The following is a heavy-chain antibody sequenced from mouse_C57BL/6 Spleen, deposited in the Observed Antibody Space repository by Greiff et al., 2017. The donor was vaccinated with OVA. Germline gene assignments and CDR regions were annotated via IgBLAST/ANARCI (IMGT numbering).Heavy chain of an antibody. CDR2: IDPSDSET. D-gene: IGHD3-2*02. V-gene: IGHV1-52*01. Sequence: QVQLQQPGAELVRPGSSVKLSCKASGYTFTSYWMHWVKQRPIQGLEWIGNIDPSDSETHYNQKFKDKATLTVDKSSSTAYMQLRSLTSEDSAVYYCARASSGSRAMDYWGQGTSVTVSS. CDR1: GYTFTSYW. J-gene: IGHJ4*01. CDR3: ARASSGSRAMDY.